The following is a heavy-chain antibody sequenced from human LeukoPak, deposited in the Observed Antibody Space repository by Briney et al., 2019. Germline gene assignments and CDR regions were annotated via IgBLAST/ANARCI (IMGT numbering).Heavy chain of an antibody. V-gene: IGHV1-2*02. CDR2: INPNSGGT. CDR3: ASHSVVVVAASDY. CDR1: GYTFTGYY. J-gene: IGHJ4*02. D-gene: IGHD2-15*01. Sequence: ASVKVSCKASGYTFTGYYVYWVRQAPGTGLEWMGWINPNSGGTNYAQKFQGRVTITRDTSISTAYMELSRLRSDDTAVYYCASHSVVVVAASDYWGQGTLVTVSS.